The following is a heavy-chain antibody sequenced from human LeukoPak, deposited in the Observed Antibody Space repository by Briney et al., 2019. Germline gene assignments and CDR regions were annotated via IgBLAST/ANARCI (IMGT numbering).Heavy chain of an antibody. V-gene: IGHV3-21*01. CDR3: VRKTATEEVYFDN. Sequence: PGGSLRLSCEASGFTFSTHTMNWVRQAPGKGLEWASCISSRSSYIFYADSVRGRFIISRDNAKNSLYLQMNSLRPEDTAKYFCVRKTATEEVYFDNWGQGTPVTVSS. CDR1: GFTFSTHT. CDR2: ISSRSSYI. J-gene: IGHJ4*02.